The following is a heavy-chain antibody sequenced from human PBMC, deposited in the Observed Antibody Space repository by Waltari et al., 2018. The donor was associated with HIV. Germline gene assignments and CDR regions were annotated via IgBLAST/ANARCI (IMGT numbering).Heavy chain of an antibody. Sequence: VQLVQSGAEVKKPGASVKVSCKVSGYTLSELALHWVRQSPGKGLEWMGGFDPEDGETVYAQKFQGRVTMTEDPSTGSAYMDLTGLRFDDTAVYYCTGGRSAFDVWGQGTMVTVSS. CDR1: GYTLSELA. CDR2: FDPEDGET. D-gene: IGHD3-16*01. V-gene: IGHV1-24*01. CDR3: TGGRSAFDV. J-gene: IGHJ3*01.